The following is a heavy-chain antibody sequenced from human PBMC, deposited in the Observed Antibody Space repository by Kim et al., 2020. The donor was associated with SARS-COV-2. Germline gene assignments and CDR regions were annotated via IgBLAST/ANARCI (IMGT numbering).Heavy chain of an antibody. D-gene: IGHD3-3*01. CDR1: GGSISSGGYY. Sequence: SETLSLTCTVSGGSISSGGYYWSWIRQHPGKGLEWIGYIYYSGSTYYNPYLKSRVTISVDTSKNQFSLKLSSVTAADTAVYYCARDRRYDFWSGYYDDYYYYYGMDVWGQGTTVTVSS. CDR3: ARDRRYDFWSGYYDDYYYYYGMDV. CDR2: IYYSGST. J-gene: IGHJ6*02. V-gene: IGHV4-31*03.